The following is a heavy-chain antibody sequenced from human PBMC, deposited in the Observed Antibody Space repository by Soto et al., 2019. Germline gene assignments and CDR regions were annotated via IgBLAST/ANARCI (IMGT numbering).Heavy chain of an antibody. CDR3: AKDRTPDLPIDY. CDR1: GFTFSSYG. J-gene: IGHJ4*02. Sequence: GGSLRLSCAASGFTFSSYGMHWVRQAPGKGLEWVAVISYDGSNKYYADSVKGRFTISRDNSKNTLYLQMNSLRAEDTAVYYCAKDRTPDLPIDYWGQGTLVTVSS. V-gene: IGHV3-30*18. CDR2: ISYDGSNK.